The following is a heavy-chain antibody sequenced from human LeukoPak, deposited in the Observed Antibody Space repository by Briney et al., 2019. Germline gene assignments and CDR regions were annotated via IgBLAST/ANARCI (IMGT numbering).Heavy chain of an antibody. Sequence: GGSLRLSCAASGFTFEIYGLSGFRQPPGKGWEGALGINWNGGSTGYADSVKGRFTISRDNAKNSLYLQMNSLRAEDTALYYCARGSYYYDSSGANWFDPWGQGTLVTVSS. CDR3: ARGSYYYDSSGANWFDP. CDR2: INWNGGST. D-gene: IGHD3-22*01. V-gene: IGHV3-20*04. J-gene: IGHJ5*02. CDR1: GFTFEIYG.